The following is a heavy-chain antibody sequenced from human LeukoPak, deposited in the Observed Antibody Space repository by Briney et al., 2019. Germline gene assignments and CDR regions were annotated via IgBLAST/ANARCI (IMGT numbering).Heavy chain of an antibody. D-gene: IGHD2-8*01. CDR1: GFTFDSYS. J-gene: IGHJ4*02. Sequence: GGSLRLSCAASGFTFDSYSMNWVRQASGKGLEWVPSISSSSSYIYYADSVKGRFTISRDNAKNSLYLQMNSLRAEDTAVYYCARDGEGYCTNGVCYFFDYWGQGTLVTVSS. CDR2: ISSSSSYI. V-gene: IGHV3-21*01. CDR3: ARDGEGYCTNGVCYFFDY.